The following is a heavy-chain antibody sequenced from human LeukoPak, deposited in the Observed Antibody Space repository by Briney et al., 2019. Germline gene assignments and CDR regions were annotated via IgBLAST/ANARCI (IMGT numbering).Heavy chain of an antibody. D-gene: IGHD6-19*01. J-gene: IGHJ4*02. CDR3: ARGLEGSGRPFDY. CDR2: INHSGST. Sequence: SETLSLTCAVYGGPFSGYYWSWIRQPPGKGLEWIGEINHSGSTNYNPSLKSRVTISVDTSKNQFSLKLSSVTAADTAVYYCARGLEGSGRPFDYWGQGTLVTVSS. V-gene: IGHV4-34*01. CDR1: GGPFSGYY.